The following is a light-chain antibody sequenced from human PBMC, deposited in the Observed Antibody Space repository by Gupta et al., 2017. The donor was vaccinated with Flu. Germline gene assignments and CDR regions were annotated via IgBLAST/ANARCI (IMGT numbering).Light chain of an antibody. J-gene: IGKJ1*01. CDR1: QSVSSSY. Sequence: GTLSLSPGERATLSCRASQSVSSSYLAWYQQKPGQAPRLLIYGASSRATGIPDRFSGSGSGTDFTLTISRLEPEDFAVYYCQQYGSSPRTFGQGTKVEIK. V-gene: IGKV3-20*01. CDR2: GAS. CDR3: QQYGSSPRT.